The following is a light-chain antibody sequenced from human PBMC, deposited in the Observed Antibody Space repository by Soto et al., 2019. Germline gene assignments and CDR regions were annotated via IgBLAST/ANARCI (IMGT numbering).Light chain of an antibody. CDR2: GAS. V-gene: IGKV3-15*01. J-gene: IGKJ4*01. CDR1: QSVSSN. CDR3: QQYSTGPLT. Sequence: EIVMTQSPATLSESPGERATLSCRASQSVSSNLAWYQQKPGQAPRLLIYGASTRVPGIPARFSGSGSGTEFTLSITSLQSEDFAVYYCQQYSTGPLTFGGGTKVEI.